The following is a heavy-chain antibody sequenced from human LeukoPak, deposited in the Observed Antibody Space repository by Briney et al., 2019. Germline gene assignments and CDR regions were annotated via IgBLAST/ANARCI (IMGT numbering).Heavy chain of an antibody. CDR2: IKQDGSEK. D-gene: IGHD6-19*01. CDR1: GFTFSSYW. J-gene: IGHJ5*02. V-gene: IGHV3-7*01. Sequence: GGSLRLSCAASGFTFSSYWMSWVRQAPGKGLEWVANIKQDGSEKYYVDSVKGRFTISRDNAKNTVYLQMNSLRAEDTAVYYCARDHSSGPSFDPWGQGTLVTVSS. CDR3: ARDHSSGPSFDP.